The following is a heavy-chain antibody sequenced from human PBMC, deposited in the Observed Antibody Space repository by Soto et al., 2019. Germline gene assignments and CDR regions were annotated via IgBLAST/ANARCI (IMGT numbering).Heavy chain of an antibody. V-gene: IGHV1-69*13. Sequence: SVKVSCKASGGTFSSYAISWVRQAPGQGLEWMGGIIPIFGTANYAQKFQGRVTITADESTSTAYMELSSLRSEDTAVYYCARGGVSYYDSSGYYPDFDYWGQGTLVTVSS. CDR2: IIPIFGTA. J-gene: IGHJ4*02. D-gene: IGHD3-22*01. CDR1: GGTFSSYA. CDR3: ARGGVSYYDSSGYYPDFDY.